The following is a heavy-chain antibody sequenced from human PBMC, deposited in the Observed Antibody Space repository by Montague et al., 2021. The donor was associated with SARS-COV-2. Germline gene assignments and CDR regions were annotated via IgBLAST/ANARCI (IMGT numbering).Heavy chain of an antibody. CDR2: IHYSGKT. Sequence: SETLSLTCNVSGASISRSCYYWAWIRQPPGKGLELSGSIHYSGKTYYNPSLESRVTISVDTSENQFSLNLRSVIAADTAVHYCARLLPDGTVVGTDIPFGSWGQGTLVTVSS. D-gene: IGHD2-21*02. CDR1: GASISRSCYY. J-gene: IGHJ4*02. CDR3: ARLLPDGTVVGTDIPFGS. V-gene: IGHV4-39*01.